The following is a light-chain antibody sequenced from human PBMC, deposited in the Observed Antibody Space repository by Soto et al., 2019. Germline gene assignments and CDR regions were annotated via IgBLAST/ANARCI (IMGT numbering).Light chain of an antibody. CDR1: QSVSSN. V-gene: IGKV3-15*01. CDR2: GAS. CDR3: QQYNNWPPRT. Sequence: EIVMTQSPATLSVSPGERATLSCRPSQSVSSNLAWYQQKPGQAPSLLIYGASTRATGIPARFSGSGSGTEFTLTISSLQSEDFAVYYCQQYNNWPPRTFGQGTKVDIK. J-gene: IGKJ1*01.